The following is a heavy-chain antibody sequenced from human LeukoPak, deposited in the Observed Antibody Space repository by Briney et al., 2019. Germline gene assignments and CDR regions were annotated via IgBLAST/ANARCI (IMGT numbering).Heavy chain of an antibody. V-gene: IGHV4-59*01. CDR3: ARLGGSGWCGGNFNWFDP. CDR2: IYYSGST. J-gene: IGHJ5*02. D-gene: IGHD6-19*01. CDR1: GGSISSYY. Sequence: SETLSLTCTVSGGSISSYYWSWIRQPPGKGLEWIGYIYYSGSTNYNPSLKSRVTISVDTSKNQFSLKLSSVTAADTAVYYCARLGGSGWCGGNFNWFDPWGQGTLVTVSS.